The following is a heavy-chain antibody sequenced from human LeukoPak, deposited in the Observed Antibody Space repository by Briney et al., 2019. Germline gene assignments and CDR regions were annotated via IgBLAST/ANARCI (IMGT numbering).Heavy chain of an antibody. CDR1: GFTFSSYS. CDR2: IKQDGSEK. J-gene: IGHJ4*02. Sequence: PGGSLRLSCAASGFTFSSYSMIWVRQAPGKGLEWVANIKQDGSEKYYVDSVKGRFSISRDNAKNSLYLQMSSLRAEDTAVYYCAREGVTSRSGTYWGQGTLVTVSS. CDR3: AREGVTSRSGTY. V-gene: IGHV3-7*01. D-gene: IGHD3-10*01.